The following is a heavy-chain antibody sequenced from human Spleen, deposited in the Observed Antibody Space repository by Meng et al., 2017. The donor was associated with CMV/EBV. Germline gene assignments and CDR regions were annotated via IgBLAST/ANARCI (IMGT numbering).Heavy chain of an antibody. Sequence: GGSLRLSCAASGFTFTTFWMTWVRQAPGKGLEWVANIKEDGSGQWYVDSVKGRLTISRDNANNSLFLQLKSLTVEDTAVYYCTRDISNTGSRRRNWFDPWGQGTLVTVSS. CDR1: GFTFTTFW. D-gene: IGHD1-26*01. CDR2: IKEDGSGQ. V-gene: IGHV3-7*01. J-gene: IGHJ5*02. CDR3: TRDISNTGSRRRNWFDP.